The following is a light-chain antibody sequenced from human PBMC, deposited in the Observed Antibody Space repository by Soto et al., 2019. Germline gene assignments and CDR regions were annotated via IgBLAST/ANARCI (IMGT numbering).Light chain of an antibody. Sequence: EIVLTQSPGTLSLSPGERATLSCRASQSVSNNYLAWYQQKPGQAPRLLIYGASSRATGIPDSFSGGGSGTDFTLTISRLEPEDFAVYYCQQYGSSPYTFGQWTK. CDR3: QQYGSSPYT. J-gene: IGKJ2*01. CDR2: GAS. CDR1: QSVSNNY. V-gene: IGKV3-20*01.